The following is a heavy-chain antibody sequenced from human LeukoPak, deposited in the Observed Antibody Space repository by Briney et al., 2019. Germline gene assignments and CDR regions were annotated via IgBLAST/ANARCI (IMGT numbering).Heavy chain of an antibody. V-gene: IGHV3-20*04. CDR2: INWNGGST. J-gene: IGHJ4*02. CDR1: GFTFDDYG. D-gene: IGHD3-3*01. Sequence: GGPLRLSCAASGFTFDDYGMSWVRQAPGKGLEWVSGINWNGGSTGYADSVKGRFTISRDNAKNSLYLQMNSLRAEDTALYYCARVGGTIFGVVISGPFDYWGQGTLVTVSS. CDR3: ARVGGTIFGVVISGPFDY.